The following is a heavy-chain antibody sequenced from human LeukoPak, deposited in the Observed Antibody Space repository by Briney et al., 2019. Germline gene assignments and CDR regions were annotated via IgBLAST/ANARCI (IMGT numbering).Heavy chain of an antibody. CDR1: GFTFSSYA. D-gene: IGHD6-19*01. CDR2: ISSSSSYI. J-gene: IGHJ5*02. CDR3: ARDSSGWRNWFDP. Sequence: PGGSLRLPCAASGFTFSSYAMSWVRQAPGKGLEWVSSISSSSSYIYYADSVKGRFTISRDNAKNSLYLQMNSLRAEDTAVYYCARDSSGWRNWFDPWGQGTLVTVSS. V-gene: IGHV3-21*01.